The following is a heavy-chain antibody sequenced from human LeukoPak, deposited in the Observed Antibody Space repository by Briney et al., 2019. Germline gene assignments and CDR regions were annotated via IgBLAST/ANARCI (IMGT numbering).Heavy chain of an antibody. V-gene: IGHV3-15*01. Sequence: PGGSLRLSCTVSGFTFSDYYMSWVRQAPGKGLEWVGRIKSNVNGGTTDYAAPVKGRVTISRDDSKNVLYLQMNSLKAEDTAVYYCTTVDASGSYGFLNYWGQGTLVTVSS. CDR1: GFTFSDYY. CDR2: IKSNVNGGTT. J-gene: IGHJ4*02. D-gene: IGHD3-10*01. CDR3: TTVDASGSYGFLNY.